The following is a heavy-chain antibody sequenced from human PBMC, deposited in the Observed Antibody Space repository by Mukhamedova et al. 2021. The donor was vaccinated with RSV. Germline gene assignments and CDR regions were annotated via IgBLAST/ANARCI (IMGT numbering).Heavy chain of an antibody. V-gene: IGHV2-5*02. CDR3: AHHGGYQYYSVSGSYSPGYMDV. Sequence: GEALEWLALIYWDDDKRYNPSLKSRLTITKDTSKNQVALTMTNIDPVDTATYYCAHHGGYQYYSVSGSYSPGYMDVWGNGTTVTV. J-gene: IGHJ6*03. D-gene: IGHD3-10*01. CDR2: IYWDDDK.